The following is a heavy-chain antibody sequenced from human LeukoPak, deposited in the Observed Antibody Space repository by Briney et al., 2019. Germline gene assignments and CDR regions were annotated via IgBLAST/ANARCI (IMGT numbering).Heavy chain of an antibody. J-gene: IGHJ6*02. CDR3: ARDSSSWDYYYYGMDV. Sequence: SETLSLTCTDSGGSISSGSYYWSWIRQPAGKGLEWIGRIYTSGSTNYNSSLKSRVTISVDTSKNQFSLKLSSVTAADTAVYYCARDSSSWDYYYYGMDVWGQGTTVTVSS. V-gene: IGHV4-61*02. CDR2: IYTSGST. D-gene: IGHD6-13*01. CDR1: GGSISSGSYY.